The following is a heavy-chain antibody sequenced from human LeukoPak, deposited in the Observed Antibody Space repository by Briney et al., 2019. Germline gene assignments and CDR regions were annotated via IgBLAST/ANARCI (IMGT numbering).Heavy chain of an antibody. D-gene: IGHD7-27*01. CDR3: AKFADPGV. J-gene: IGHJ3*01. V-gene: IGHV3-74*01. Sequence: GGSLRLSCAASGFTFSSYWMHWVRQAPGKGLVWVSRIKSDGSITTYADSVKGRFTISRDNAKNTLYLQMNSLRAEDTAVYYCAKFADPGVWGQGTMVTVSS. CDR2: IKSDGSIT. CDR1: GFTFSSYW.